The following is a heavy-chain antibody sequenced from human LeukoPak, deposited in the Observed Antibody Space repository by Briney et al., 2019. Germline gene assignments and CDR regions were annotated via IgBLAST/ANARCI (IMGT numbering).Heavy chain of an antibody. Sequence: GRSLRLSCAASGFTFSSYGMHWVRQAPGKGLEWVAVIWYDGSNKYYADSVKGRFTISRDSSKNTLYLQMNRLRAEDTALYYCAKDGSGWNFDYWGQGTLVTVSS. V-gene: IGHV3-33*06. CDR2: IWYDGSNK. J-gene: IGHJ4*02. CDR3: AKDGSGWNFDY. CDR1: GFTFSSYG. D-gene: IGHD6-19*01.